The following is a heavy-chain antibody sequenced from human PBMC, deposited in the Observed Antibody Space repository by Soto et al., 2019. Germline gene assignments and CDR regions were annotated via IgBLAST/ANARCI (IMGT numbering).Heavy chain of an antibody. CDR1: GFTFSSYW. CDR3: ARDYYYYDFWSGYYQELKIDY. J-gene: IGHJ4*02. D-gene: IGHD3-3*01. Sequence: GGTLRLSCAASGFTFSSYWMSWVRQAPGKGLERVANIKQDGSEKYYVDSVKGRFTISRDNAKNSLYLQMNSLRSEDTAVYFCARDYYYYDFWSGYYQELKIDYWGKGTLVTVSS. CDR2: IKQDGSEK. V-gene: IGHV3-7*01.